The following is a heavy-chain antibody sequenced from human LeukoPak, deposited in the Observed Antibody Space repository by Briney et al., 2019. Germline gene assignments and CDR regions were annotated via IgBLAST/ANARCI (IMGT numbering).Heavy chain of an antibody. Sequence: GGSLRLSCAASGFTFSSYSMNWVRQAPGKGLEWVPSISSSSSYIYYADSVKGRFTISRDNAKNSLYLQMNSLRAEDTAVYYCARNHYGSGSYYVVAGFDYWGQGTLVTVSS. V-gene: IGHV3-21*01. D-gene: IGHD3-10*01. CDR1: GFTFSSYS. CDR2: ISSSSSYI. CDR3: ARNHYGSGSYYVVAGFDY. J-gene: IGHJ4*02.